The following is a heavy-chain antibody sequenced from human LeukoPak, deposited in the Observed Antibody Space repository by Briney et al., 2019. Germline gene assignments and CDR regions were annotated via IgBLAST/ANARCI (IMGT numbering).Heavy chain of an antibody. CDR3: ARVGRAVVPAAGPSFLSDP. Sequence: SQTLSLTCTVSGGSISSGGYYWSWIRQHPGKGLEWIGYIYYSGSTYYNPSLKSRVTITVDTSKTQFSLKLSSVTAADTAVYYCARVGRAVVPAAGPSFLSDPWGQGTLVTVSS. J-gene: IGHJ5*02. CDR1: GGSISSGGYY. V-gene: IGHV4-31*03. CDR2: IYYSGST. D-gene: IGHD2-2*01.